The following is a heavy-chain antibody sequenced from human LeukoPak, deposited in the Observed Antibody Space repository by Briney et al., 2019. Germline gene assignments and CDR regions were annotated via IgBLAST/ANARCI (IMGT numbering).Heavy chain of an antibody. D-gene: IGHD2-2*01. CDR2: INPNSGGT. Sequence: GASVKVSCKASGYTFTGYYMHWVRQAPGQGLEWMGWINPNSGGTNYAQKFQGRVTMTRDTSISTAYMELSRLRSDDTAVYYCARDPLPGYCSSTSCPRDAFDIWGQGTMVTVSS. CDR3: ARDPLPGYCSSTSCPRDAFDI. V-gene: IGHV1-2*02. J-gene: IGHJ3*02. CDR1: GYTFTGYY.